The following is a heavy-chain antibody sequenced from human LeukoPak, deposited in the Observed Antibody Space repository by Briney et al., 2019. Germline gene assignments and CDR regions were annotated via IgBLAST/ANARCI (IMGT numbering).Heavy chain of an antibody. Sequence: PGGSLRLSCAASGFIFSDYYMSWLRQAPGKGLEWISYVSDGGSTKYYADSVKGRFTISRDNDKNSLLLQMDSLRVEDTAIYYCARETGSTWNAPIDYWGQGILVTVSS. J-gene: IGHJ4*02. CDR3: ARETGSTWNAPIDY. CDR1: GFIFSDYY. CDR2: VSDGGSTK. V-gene: IGHV3-11*01. D-gene: IGHD6-13*01.